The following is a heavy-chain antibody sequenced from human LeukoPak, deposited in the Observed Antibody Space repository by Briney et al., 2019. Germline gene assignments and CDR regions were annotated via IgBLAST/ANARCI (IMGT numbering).Heavy chain of an antibody. D-gene: IGHD6-13*01. Sequence: SETLSLTCTVSGGSISSYYWSWFRQPPGKGLEWIGYIYYSGSTNYNPSLKSRVTISVDTSKNQFSLKLSSVTAADTAVYYCARVGLGDSSSWWDPARPAHFDYWGQGTLVTVSS. J-gene: IGHJ4*02. V-gene: IGHV4-59*01. CDR3: ARVGLGDSSSWWDPARPAHFDY. CDR2: IYYSGST. CDR1: GGSISSYY.